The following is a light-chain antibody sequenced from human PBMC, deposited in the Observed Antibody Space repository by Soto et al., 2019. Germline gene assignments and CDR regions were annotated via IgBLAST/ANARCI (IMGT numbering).Light chain of an antibody. CDR1: SSDVGGYNY. CDR3: SSYTSSSTPYV. J-gene: IGLJ1*01. CDR2: EVS. V-gene: IGLV2-14*01. Sequence: QSALTQPTSVSGSAGQSITISCTGTSSDVGGYNYVSWYQQHPGKAPKLMIYEVSNRPSGVSNRFSGSKSGNTASLSISGLQAEDEADYYCSSYTSSSTPYVFGPGTKVTVL.